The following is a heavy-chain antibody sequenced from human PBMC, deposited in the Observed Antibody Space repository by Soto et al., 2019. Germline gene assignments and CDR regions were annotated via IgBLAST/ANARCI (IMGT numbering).Heavy chain of an antibody. CDR2: ISSSSSNI. CDR1: GFTFSSYS. J-gene: IGHJ4*02. V-gene: IGHV3-48*02. Sequence: EVQLVESGGGLVQPGGSLRLSCAVSGFTFSSYSMNWVRQAPGKGLEWVSYISSSSSNIYYADSVKGRFTISRDNAKNSLYLQMNSLRDEDTAVYYCARDQGSGYYPYYFNYWGQGTLVTVSS. CDR3: ARDQGSGYYPYYFNY. D-gene: IGHD3-22*01.